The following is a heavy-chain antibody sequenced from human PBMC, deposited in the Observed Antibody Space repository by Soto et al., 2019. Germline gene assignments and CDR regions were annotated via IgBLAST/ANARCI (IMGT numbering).Heavy chain of an antibody. V-gene: IGHV3-23*01. D-gene: IGHD2-8*01. J-gene: IGHJ4*02. CDR3: AKDGPPGGVYGDYFDS. CDR2: ISGSGAYT. Sequence: QAGGSLRLSCAASGFTFSNYAMRWVRQAPGKGLEWVSAISGSGAYTNYANSVKGRFTISKDNSKNTLYLQMNSLRAEDTAVYYCAKDGPPGGVYGDYFDSWGQGTRVTVSS. CDR1: GFTFSNYA.